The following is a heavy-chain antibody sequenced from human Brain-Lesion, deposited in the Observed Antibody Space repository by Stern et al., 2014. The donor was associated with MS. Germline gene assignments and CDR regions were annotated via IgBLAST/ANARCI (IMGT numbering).Heavy chain of an antibody. CDR3: ARTSVVTPSDDVFDI. Sequence: QVQLQESGSGLVKPSQTLSLTCVVSGGSIGSGGHSWSWIRQPPGQGLGWVGYIYHSGSTFYTPSLESRVTISIDRSKNQFSLKLISVTAADAAVYYCARTSVVTPSDDVFDIWGQGTMVTVSS. J-gene: IGHJ3*02. V-gene: IGHV4-30-2*01. CDR1: GGSIGSGGHS. CDR2: IYHSGST. D-gene: IGHD4-23*01.